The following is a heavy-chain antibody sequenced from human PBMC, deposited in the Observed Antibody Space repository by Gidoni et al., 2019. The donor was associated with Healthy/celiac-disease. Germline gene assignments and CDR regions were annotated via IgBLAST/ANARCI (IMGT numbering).Heavy chain of an antibody. Sequence: QVQLQESGPGLVQPSETLSLTCTVSGGSNSSYYWSWIRQPAGKGLEWIGRIYTSGSTNYNPSLKRRVTMSVDTSKNPFSLKLSSVTAADTAVYYCARANYGDHEVDAFDIWGQGTMVTVSS. V-gene: IGHV4-4*07. CDR1: GGSNSSYY. CDR2: IYTSGST. D-gene: IGHD4-17*01. CDR3: ARANYGDHEVDAFDI. J-gene: IGHJ3*02.